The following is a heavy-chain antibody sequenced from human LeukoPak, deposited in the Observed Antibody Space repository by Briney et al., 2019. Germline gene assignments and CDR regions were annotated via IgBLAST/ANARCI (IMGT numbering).Heavy chain of an antibody. CDR3: ARGRPHFDWLLSPYYYMDV. V-gene: IGHV4-59*12. CDR1: GGSISSFY. CDR2: IYYTGST. Sequence: PSETLSLTCTVSGGSISSFYWSWIRQPPGKGLEWIGYIYYTGSTNYNPSLKSRVTISVDTSKNQFSLKLSSVTAADTAVYYCARGRPHFDWLLSPYYYMDVWGKGTTVTVSS. D-gene: IGHD3-9*01. J-gene: IGHJ6*03.